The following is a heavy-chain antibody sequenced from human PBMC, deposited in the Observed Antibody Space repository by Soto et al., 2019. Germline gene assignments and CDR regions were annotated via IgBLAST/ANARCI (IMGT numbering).Heavy chain of an antibody. D-gene: IGHD4-17*01. CDR3: ARTVFDAFDI. V-gene: IGHV4-59*01. CDR1: GGSTSSYY. J-gene: IGHJ3*02. Sequence: PSETLSLTCTVSGGSTSSYYWSWIRQPPGKGLEWIGYIYYSGSTNYNPSLKSRVTISVDTSKNQFSLKLSSVTAADTAVYYCARTVFDAFDIWGQGTMVTVSS. CDR2: IYYSGST.